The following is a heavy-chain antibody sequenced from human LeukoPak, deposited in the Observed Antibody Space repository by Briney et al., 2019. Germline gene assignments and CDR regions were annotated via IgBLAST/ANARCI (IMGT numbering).Heavy chain of an antibody. CDR1: GFTVSNNY. Sequence: GSLRLSCAASGFTVSNNYMSWVRQAPGKGLEWVSVIYSGDNTYYVESVKGRFTISRDNSKNTLFLQMNRLRAEDTAVYYCAGRRVLDASFDYWGQGTLVTVSS. CDR3: AGRRVLDASFDY. V-gene: IGHV3-66*02. D-gene: IGHD3-16*01. J-gene: IGHJ4*02. CDR2: IYSGDNT.